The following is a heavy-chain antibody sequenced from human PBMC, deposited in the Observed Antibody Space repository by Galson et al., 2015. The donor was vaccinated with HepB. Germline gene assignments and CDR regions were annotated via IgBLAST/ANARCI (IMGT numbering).Heavy chain of an antibody. Sequence: SLRLSCAASGFTFSSYAMSWVRQAPGKGLEWDSAISGSGGSTYYADSVKGRFTISRDNSKNTLYLRMNSLRAEDTAVYYCAKDIRLTMVRGAWEYFQHWGQGTLVTVSS. V-gene: IGHV3-23*01. J-gene: IGHJ1*01. CDR3: AKDIRLTMVRGAWEYFQH. D-gene: IGHD3-10*01. CDR2: ISGSGGST. CDR1: GFTFSSYA.